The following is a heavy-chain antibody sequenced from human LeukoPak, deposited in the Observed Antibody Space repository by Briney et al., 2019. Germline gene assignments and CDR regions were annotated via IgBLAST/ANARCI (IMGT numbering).Heavy chain of an antibody. V-gene: IGHV3-9*01. Sequence: GRSLRLSCAASGFTFDDYAMHWVRQVPGKGLEWVSGISWNSGSMGYADSVKGRFTISRDNAKSSLYLQMNSLRAEDAAFYYCAKWGSYNWDDGGLDYWGQGTLVTVAS. D-gene: IGHD1-1*01. CDR2: ISWNSGSM. CDR3: AKWGSYNWDDGGLDY. CDR1: GFTFDDYA. J-gene: IGHJ4*02.